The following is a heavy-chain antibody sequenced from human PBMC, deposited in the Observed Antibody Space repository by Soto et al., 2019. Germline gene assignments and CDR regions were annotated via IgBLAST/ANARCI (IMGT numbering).Heavy chain of an antibody. CDR1: GFTFNDYV. Sequence: QVHLVESGGGVVPPGRSLRLSCAASGFTFNDYVIHWVRQAAGKGLEWVASMTYDGATEYYADSVKGRFIVSRDNSKRTLSLQMNSLRPEDTAVYYCARVRLSIAVNDALDVWGQGTTVTVSS. CDR2: MTYDGATE. J-gene: IGHJ3*01. D-gene: IGHD3-3*02. CDR3: ARVRLSIAVNDALDV. V-gene: IGHV3-30*14.